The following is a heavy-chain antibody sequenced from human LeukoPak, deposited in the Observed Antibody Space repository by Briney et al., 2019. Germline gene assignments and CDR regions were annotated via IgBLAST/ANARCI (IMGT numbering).Heavy chain of an antibody. CDR3: ANVYDFWSGYVDY. V-gene: IGHV3-23*01. Sequence: GGSLRLSCAASGFTFSSYAMSWVRQAPGKGLEWVSAISGSGGSTYYADSVKGRFTISRDSSKNTLYLQMNSLRAEDTAVYYCANVYDFWSGYVDYWGQGTLVTVSS. CDR2: ISGSGGST. D-gene: IGHD3-3*01. J-gene: IGHJ4*02. CDR1: GFTFSSYA.